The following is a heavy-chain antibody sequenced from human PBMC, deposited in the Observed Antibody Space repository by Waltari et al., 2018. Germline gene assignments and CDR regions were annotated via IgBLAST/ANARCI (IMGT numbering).Heavy chain of an antibody. CDR1: GGTFSSYA. Sequence: QVLLVQSGAEVKKPGSSVKVSCKASGGTFSSYAISWVRQAPGQGLEWMGGINRIFGTANYAQKFQGRVTSTADESTSTAYMELSSLRSEDTAVYYCAREPGSGWYYYYYGMDVWGQGTTVTVSS. J-gene: IGHJ6*02. CDR2: INRIFGTA. V-gene: IGHV1-69*01. D-gene: IGHD6-19*01. CDR3: AREPGSGWYYYYYGMDV.